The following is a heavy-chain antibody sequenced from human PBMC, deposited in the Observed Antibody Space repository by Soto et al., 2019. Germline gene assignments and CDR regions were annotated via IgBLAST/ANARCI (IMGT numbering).Heavy chain of an antibody. CDR3: EKDQGSSWYEIDY. D-gene: IGHD6-13*01. V-gene: IGHV3-23*01. Sequence: EVQLLESGGGLVQPGGSLRLSCAASGFTFSNYAVTWVRQAPGKGLEWVSTISGSGGSTYYADSVKGRFTISRDNSKNTLYLQRNSLRAADTAVYYCEKDQGSSWYEIDYWGQGTLVTVSS. CDR2: ISGSGGST. J-gene: IGHJ4*02. CDR1: GFTFSNYA.